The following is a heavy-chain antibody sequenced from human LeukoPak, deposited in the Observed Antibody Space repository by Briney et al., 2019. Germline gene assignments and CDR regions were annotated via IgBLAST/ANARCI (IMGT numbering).Heavy chain of an antibody. Sequence: GGSMRLSWAASGFTFDDYTMHWVRQAPGEVMDWVSLISWDGGSTYYADSVKGRFTISKDNSKTSLYLQMNSLRAEDTALYYCAKDTQLGWDYFDYWGQGTLVTVSS. V-gene: IGHV3-43D*03. J-gene: IGHJ4*02. CDR1: GFTFDDYT. CDR3: AKDTQLGWDYFDY. D-gene: IGHD6-19*01. CDR2: ISWDGGST.